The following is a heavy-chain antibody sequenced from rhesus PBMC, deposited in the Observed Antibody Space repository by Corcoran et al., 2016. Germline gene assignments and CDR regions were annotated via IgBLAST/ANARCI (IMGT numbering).Heavy chain of an antibody. CDR1: GGSISDNYD. D-gene: IGHD6-13*01. CDR3: ARRSSWSYFDY. V-gene: IGHV4-76*01. J-gene: IGHJ4*01. CDR2: IYGSSGNT. Sequence: QVQLQESGPGLVKPSETLSLTCTVSGGSISDNYDWTWIRQPPGKGLEWIGFIYGSSGNTNYYPSQKNRVPISKDTSKNQFSLSRSSVTAADTAVYSCARRSSWSYFDYWGQGVLVTVSS.